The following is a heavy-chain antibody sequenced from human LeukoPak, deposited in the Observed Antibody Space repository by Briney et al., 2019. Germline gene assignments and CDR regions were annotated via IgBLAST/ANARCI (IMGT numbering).Heavy chain of an antibody. V-gene: IGHV3-9*03. CDR3: AKDEFVASDFTGAFDI. D-gene: IGHD2-8*02. J-gene: IGHJ3*02. Sequence: AGGSLRLSCAASGFTVSSNYMCWVRQAPGKGLEWVSGISWNSVTIVYADSVKGRFTISRDNAKNSLYLQMNSLRAEDMALYYCAKDEFVASDFTGAFDIWGQGTMVTVSS. CDR1: GFTVSSNY. CDR2: ISWNSVTI.